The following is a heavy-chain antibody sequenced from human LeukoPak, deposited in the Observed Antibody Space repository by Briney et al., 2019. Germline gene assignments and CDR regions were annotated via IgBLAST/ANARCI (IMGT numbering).Heavy chain of an antibody. D-gene: IGHD3-22*01. CDR2: INWNGGST. V-gene: IGHV3-20*04. CDR3: ARETKTYYCDSSGYGDI. J-gene: IGHJ3*02. CDR1: GFTFDDYA. Sequence: PGGSLRLSCAASGFTFDDYAMSWVRQAPGKGLEWVSGINWNGGSTGYADSVKGRFTISRDNAKNSLYLQMNSLRAEDTALYYCARETKTYYCDSSGYGDIWGQGTMVTVYS.